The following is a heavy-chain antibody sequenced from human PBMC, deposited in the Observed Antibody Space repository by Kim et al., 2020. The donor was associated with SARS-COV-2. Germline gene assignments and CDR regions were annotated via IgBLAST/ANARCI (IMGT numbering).Heavy chain of an antibody. J-gene: IGHJ4*02. Sequence: GGSLRLSCAASGFSFTNAWTSWVRQAPGKGLEWVGRIQGRTDGGATDYTAPVKGRFTVSRDDSANTLYLQMNSLKTEDTAVYYCATEVRGPFHYWGQGSLVTVSS. CDR1: GFSFTNAW. D-gene: IGHD3-10*01. CDR2: IQGRTDGGAT. CDR3: ATEVRGPFHY. V-gene: IGHV3-15*01.